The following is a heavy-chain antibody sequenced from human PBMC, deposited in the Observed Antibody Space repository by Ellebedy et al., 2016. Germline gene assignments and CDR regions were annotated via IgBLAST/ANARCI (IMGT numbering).Heavy chain of an antibody. CDR1: GYTFTSYA. CDR2: INAGNGNT. D-gene: IGHD6-6*01. CDR3: ARDRARGYSSSSEEDWFDP. J-gene: IGHJ5*02. Sequence: ASVKVSCKASGYTFTSYAMHWVRQAPGQRLEWMGWINAGNGNTKYSQKFQGRVTITRDTSASTAYMELSSLRSEDTAVYYCARDRARGYSSSSEEDWFDPWGQGTLVTVSS. V-gene: IGHV1-3*01.